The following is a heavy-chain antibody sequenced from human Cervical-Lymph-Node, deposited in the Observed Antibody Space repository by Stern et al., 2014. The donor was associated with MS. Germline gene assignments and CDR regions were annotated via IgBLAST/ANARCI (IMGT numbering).Heavy chain of an antibody. CDR2: ISSSSKYI. Sequence: MQLVQSGGGLVKPGGSLRLSCAASGFTFNTYSINWVRQAPGKGLEWVSSISSSSKYIYYADSVKGRFTISRDNANNSLYLQMDSLRADDTAVYYCARRGKSSDIWYIDFWGQGTLVSVSS. CDR3: ARRGKSSDIWYIDF. J-gene: IGHJ4*02. CDR1: GFTFNTYS. D-gene: IGHD5/OR15-5a*01. V-gene: IGHV3-21*01.